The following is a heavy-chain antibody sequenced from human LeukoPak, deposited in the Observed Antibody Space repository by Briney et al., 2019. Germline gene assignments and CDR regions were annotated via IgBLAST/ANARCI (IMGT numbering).Heavy chain of an antibody. D-gene: IGHD3-10*01. CDR3: ARAHHGSGSYYDWFDP. V-gene: IGHV1-18*04. Sequence: VASVKVSCKASGYTFTSYGISWVRQAPGQGLEWMGWISAYNGNTNYAQKLQGRVTMTTDTSTSTAYMELRSLRSDDTAVYYCARAHHGSGSYYDWFDPWGQGTLVTVSS. CDR2: ISAYNGNT. J-gene: IGHJ5*02. CDR1: GYTFTSYG.